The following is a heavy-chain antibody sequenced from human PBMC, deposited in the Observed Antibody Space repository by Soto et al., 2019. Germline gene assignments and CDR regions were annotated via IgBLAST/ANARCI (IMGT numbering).Heavy chain of an antibody. CDR1: GGSISRYY. CDR2: VYYSGST. V-gene: IGHV4-59*08. CDR3: AGYDYGDYVSQFYGMDV. Sequence: QVQLQESGPGLVKPSETLSLTCTVSGGSISRYYWSWIRQPPGKGLEGIGYVYYSGSTNYNPSLKSRVTTSVDTSKRSFSLKVSSVTDAATAVYYCAGYDYGDYVSQFYGMDVWGQGTTVTVSS. J-gene: IGHJ6*02. D-gene: IGHD4-17*01.